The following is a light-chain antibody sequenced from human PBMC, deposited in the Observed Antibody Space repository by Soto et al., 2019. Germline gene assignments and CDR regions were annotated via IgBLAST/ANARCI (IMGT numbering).Light chain of an antibody. CDR2: DTS. V-gene: IGKV3-11*01. CDR1: QSVNKH. Sequence: EIVLTQSPATLSVSPGERATLSCRASQSVNKHLAWYQHRPGQAPRLPIYDTSYRAAGIPARFSGSGSGTDFTLTISSLEPEDLAVYYCQQRGTFGPGTKVDIK. CDR3: QQRGT. J-gene: IGKJ3*01.